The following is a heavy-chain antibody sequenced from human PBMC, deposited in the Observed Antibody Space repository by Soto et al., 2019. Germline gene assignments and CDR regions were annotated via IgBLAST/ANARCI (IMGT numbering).Heavy chain of an antibody. Sequence: GSLRLSCAASGFTFSNAWMNWVRQAPGKGLEWVGRIKSKTDGGTTDYAAPVKGRFTISRDDSKNTLYLQMNSLKTEDTAVYYCTTVIYCRGGSMCIDRNDYWSQGTLGTVSS. CDR1: GFTFSNAW. CDR3: TTVIYCRGGSMCIDRNDY. CDR2: IKSKTDGGTT. V-gene: IGHV3-15*07. D-gene: IGHD2-15*01. J-gene: IGHJ4*02.